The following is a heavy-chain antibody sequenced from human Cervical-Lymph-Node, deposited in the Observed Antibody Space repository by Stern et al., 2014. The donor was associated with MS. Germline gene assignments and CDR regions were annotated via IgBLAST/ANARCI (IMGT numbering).Heavy chain of an antibody. J-gene: IGHJ4*02. Sequence: VQLEESGAEVKKPGSSVKVSCKASGGTFSTYAISWVRQAPGQGLEWMGRIIPILVIRNYAQKFQGRVTITGDKSTSTTYIDQSSLRSEDAAVYYCARERDSGNYVDYWGQGTLVTVSS. CDR2: IIPILVIR. V-gene: IGHV1-69*09. CDR1: GGTFSTYA. D-gene: IGHD3-10*01. CDR3: ARERDSGNYVDY.